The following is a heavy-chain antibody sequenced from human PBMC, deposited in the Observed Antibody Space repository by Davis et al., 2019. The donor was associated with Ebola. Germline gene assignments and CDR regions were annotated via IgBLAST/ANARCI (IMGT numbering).Heavy chain of an antibody. CDR1: GFTFDDYD. V-gene: IGHV3-9*01. Sequence: PGGSLRLSCAVSGFTFDDYDMHWVRQAPGKGLEWVSHVSWNSGRIGYADSVKGRFTTSRDNAKNSLYLQMNSLRDEDTAVYYCARGAAMIVDNWGQGTLVTVSS. CDR2: VSWNSGRI. J-gene: IGHJ4*02. D-gene: IGHD3-22*01. CDR3: ARGAAMIVDN.